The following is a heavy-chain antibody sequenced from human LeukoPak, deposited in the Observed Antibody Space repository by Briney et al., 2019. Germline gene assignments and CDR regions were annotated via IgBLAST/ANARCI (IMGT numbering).Heavy chain of an antibody. CDR2: ISGSGGST. J-gene: IGHJ3*02. CDR3: AKVRIAARGDDAFDI. CDR1: EFSVGSNY. Sequence: GGSLRLSCAASEFSVGSNYMTWVRQAPGKGLEWVSAISGSGGSTYYADSVKGRFTISRDNSKNTLYLQMNSLRAEDTAVYYCAKVRIAARGDDAFDIWGQGTMVTVSS. D-gene: IGHD6-6*01. V-gene: IGHV3-23*01.